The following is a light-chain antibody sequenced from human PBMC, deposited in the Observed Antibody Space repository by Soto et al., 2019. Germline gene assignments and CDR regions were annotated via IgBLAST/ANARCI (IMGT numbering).Light chain of an antibody. CDR3: QQFGSSPPRT. V-gene: IGKV3-20*01. CDR2: GAS. J-gene: IGKJ1*01. CDR1: QNVSSSY. Sequence: EIVLTQSPGTLCLSPGERATLSCRASQNVSSSYLAWYQQKPGQAPRPLIYGASNRATGIPERFSGSGSGTDFTLTTSRLEPEDFAVYYCQQFGSSPPRTFGQGTKVDIK.